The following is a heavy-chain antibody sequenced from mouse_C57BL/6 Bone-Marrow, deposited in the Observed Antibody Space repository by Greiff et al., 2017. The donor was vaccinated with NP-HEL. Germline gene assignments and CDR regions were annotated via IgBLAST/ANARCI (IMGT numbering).Heavy chain of an antibody. CDR1: GYTFTSYW. V-gene: IGHV1-55*01. CDR3: ASDYYGSSEYFDV. J-gene: IGHJ1*03. Sequence: QVQLQRPGAELVKPGASVKMSCKASGYTFTSYWITWVKQRPGQGLEWIGDIYPGSGSTNYNEKFKSKATLTVDTSSSTAYMQLSSLTSEDSAVYYCASDYYGSSEYFDVWGTGTTVTVSS. CDR2: IYPGSGST. D-gene: IGHD1-1*01.